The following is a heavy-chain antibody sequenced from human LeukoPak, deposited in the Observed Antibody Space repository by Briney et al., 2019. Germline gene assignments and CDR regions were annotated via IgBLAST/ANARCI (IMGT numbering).Heavy chain of an antibody. V-gene: IGHV4-34*01. CDR2: VNHSGST. Sequence: SETLSLTCAVYGGSFSGYYWSWIRQPPGKGLEWIGEVNHSGSTNYNPSLKSRVTISVDTSKNQFSLKLSSVTAADTAVYYCARVSGYDWESFYDYWGQGTLVTVSS. D-gene: IGHD5-12*01. CDR3: ARVSGYDWESFYDY. CDR1: GGSFSGYY. J-gene: IGHJ4*02.